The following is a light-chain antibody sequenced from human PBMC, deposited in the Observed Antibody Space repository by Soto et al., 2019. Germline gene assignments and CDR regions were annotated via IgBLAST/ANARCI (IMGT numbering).Light chain of an antibody. CDR3: QQLERYPST. V-gene: IGKV1-39*01. J-gene: IGKJ4*01. CDR1: QSIYSS. Sequence: IQMTQSKSFVSASXGNRVTITCXAGQSIYSSLNWYQQKPGKAPKLLIYAASSLQSGVPSRFSGSGSGTDFTLTISRLQPEDFATYYGQQLERYPSTFGGGTKVDIK. CDR2: AAS.